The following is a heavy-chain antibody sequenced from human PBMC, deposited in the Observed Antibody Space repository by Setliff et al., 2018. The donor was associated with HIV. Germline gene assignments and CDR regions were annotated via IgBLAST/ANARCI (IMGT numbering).Heavy chain of an antibody. CDR1: GYTFTDYY. CDR3: VRGVQSPPHYSYYYMDV. D-gene: IGHD3-3*01. J-gene: IGHJ6*03. Sequence: ASVKVSCKASGYTFTDYYIHWVRQAPGKGLEWMGRVDPENDKTLFAQRFQGKVTITADKSTSTAYMELTSLRFDDTAMYYCVRGVQSPPHYSYYYMDVWGEGTMVTVSS. CDR2: VDPENDKT. V-gene: IGHV1-69-2*01.